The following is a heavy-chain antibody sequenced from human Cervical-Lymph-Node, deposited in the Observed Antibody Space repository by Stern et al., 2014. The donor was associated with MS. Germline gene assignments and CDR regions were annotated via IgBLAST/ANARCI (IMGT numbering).Heavy chain of an antibody. Sequence: VQLLESGGGVVQPGRSLRLSCAAAGFTFSTYGMHWVRQAPGKGLELVSVIWYYGTEQYYADSVKGRFTVSRDNSQNTLYLQMNSLRAEDTAVYFCATDYYFVMDVWGQGTSVSVSS. CDR3: ATDYYFVMDV. CDR2: IWYYGTEQ. V-gene: IGHV3-33*01. CDR1: GFTFSTYG. J-gene: IGHJ6*02.